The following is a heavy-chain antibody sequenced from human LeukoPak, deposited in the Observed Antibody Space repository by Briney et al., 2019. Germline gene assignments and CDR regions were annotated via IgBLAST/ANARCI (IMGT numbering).Heavy chain of an antibody. D-gene: IGHD6-6*01. J-gene: IGHJ5*02. Sequence: PSQTLSLTCTVSGGSISSGGYYWSWIRQHPGKGLEWIGYIYYSGSTYYNPSLKSRVTISLDTSKNQFSLKLSSVTAADTAVYYCARRDIAARLNWFDPWGQGTLVTVSS. V-gene: IGHV4-31*03. CDR3: ARRDIAARLNWFDP. CDR1: GGSISSGGYY. CDR2: IYYSGST.